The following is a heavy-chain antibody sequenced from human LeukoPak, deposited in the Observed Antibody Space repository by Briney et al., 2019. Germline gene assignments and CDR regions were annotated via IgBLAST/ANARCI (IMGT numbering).Heavy chain of an antibody. CDR3: ARGLITYYYDSSGYYDY. J-gene: IGHJ4*02. V-gene: IGHV1-3*03. CDR2: INAGNGNT. Sequence: ASVKVSCKASGYTFTSYAMHWVRQAPGQRLEWMGWINAGNGNTKYSQEFQGRVTITRDTSASTAYMELSSLRSEDMAVYYCARGLITYYYDSSGYYDYWGQGTLVTVSS. D-gene: IGHD3-22*01. CDR1: GYTFTSYA.